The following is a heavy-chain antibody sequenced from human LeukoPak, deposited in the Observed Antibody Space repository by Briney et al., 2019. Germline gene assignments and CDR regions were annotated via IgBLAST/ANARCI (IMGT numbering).Heavy chain of an antibody. CDR1: GFTFSSYA. D-gene: IGHD3-10*01. CDR2: ISGSGGST. V-gene: IGHV3-23*01. CDR3: ARDGLWFGELLGAFDI. J-gene: IGHJ3*02. Sequence: PGGSLRLSCAASGFTFSSYAMSWVRQAPGKGLEWVSAISGSGGSTYYADSVKGRFTISRDNSKNTLYLQMNSLRAEDTAVYYCARDGLWFGELLGAFDIWGQGTMVTVSS.